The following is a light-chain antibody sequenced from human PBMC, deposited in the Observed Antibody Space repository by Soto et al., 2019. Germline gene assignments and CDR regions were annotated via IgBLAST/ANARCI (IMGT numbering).Light chain of an antibody. CDR3: ARWAVSLRGVV. CDR2: RDN. J-gene: IGLJ2*01. CDR1: SSNIGSKY. V-gene: IGLV1-47*01. Sequence: QSVLTQPPSASGTPGQRVTISCSGSSSNIGSKYVYWYQQLPATAPKPLLYRDNQRSSGVPARFSGSKSGTSASLPISGLRFDVELDYFGARWAVSLRGVVFGGGPKLPVL.